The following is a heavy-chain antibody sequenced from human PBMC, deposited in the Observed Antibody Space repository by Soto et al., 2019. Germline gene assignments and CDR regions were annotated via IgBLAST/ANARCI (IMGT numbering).Heavy chain of an antibody. CDR3: GMFRGSSLFDY. V-gene: IGHV4-28*01. CDR2: VYSRGHT. Sequence: QVQLQESGPGLVKPSDTLSLTCSVSGHSISSGIWWGWVRQPPGKGLEWIGSVYSRGHTYYNPSLESRVTMSVDTSTNQHSLRLTSVTAADTAVYYSGMFRGSSLFDYWGQGILVTVSS. CDR1: GHSISSGIW. J-gene: IGHJ4*02. D-gene: IGHD6-13*01.